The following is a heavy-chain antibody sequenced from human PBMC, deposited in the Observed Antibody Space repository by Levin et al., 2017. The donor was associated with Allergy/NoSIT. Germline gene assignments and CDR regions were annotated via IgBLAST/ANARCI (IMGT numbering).Heavy chain of an antibody. D-gene: IGHD3-3*01. CDR2: IYNSGTT. Sequence: SETLSLTCRVSAGSINSYYWSWIRQPPGKGLEWIGYIYNSGTTNYNPSLKSRATMSADTSKNQISLRLSSVTAADTAVYYCARRTISDSIDAFDIWGPGTLVSVSS. CDR1: AGSINSYY. V-gene: IGHV4-59*08. CDR3: ARRTISDSIDAFDI. J-gene: IGHJ3*02.